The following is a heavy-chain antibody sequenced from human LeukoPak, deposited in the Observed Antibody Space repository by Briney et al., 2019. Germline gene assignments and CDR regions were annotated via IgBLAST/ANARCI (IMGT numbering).Heavy chain of an antibody. V-gene: IGHV3-11*04. Sequence: GGSLRLSCAASGFTFSDHYMSWIRQAPGKGLEWVSYIGYSGTPIYYADSVKGRFTVSRDNAKNSLFLQMDSLRAEDTAVYYCARVIATRPHYHYYMDVWGKGTTVTVSS. CDR3: ARVIATRPHYHYYMDV. J-gene: IGHJ6*03. CDR1: GFTFSDHY. CDR2: IGYSGTPI. D-gene: IGHD6-6*01.